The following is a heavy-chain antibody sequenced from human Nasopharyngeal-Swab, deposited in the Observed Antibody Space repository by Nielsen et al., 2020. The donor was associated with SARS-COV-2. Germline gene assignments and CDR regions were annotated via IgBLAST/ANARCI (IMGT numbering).Heavy chain of an antibody. J-gene: IGHJ4*02. CDR3: ATDGSDGPSY. CDR1: GFTFDDYA. Sequence: SLKISFAASGFTFDDYAMHWVRQAPGKGLEWVSGISWNSGSIGYADSVKGRFTISRDNAKNSLYLQMNSLRAEDTALYYCATDGSDGPSYWGQGTLVTVSS. V-gene: IGHV3-9*01. D-gene: IGHD2-8*01. CDR2: ISWNSGSI.